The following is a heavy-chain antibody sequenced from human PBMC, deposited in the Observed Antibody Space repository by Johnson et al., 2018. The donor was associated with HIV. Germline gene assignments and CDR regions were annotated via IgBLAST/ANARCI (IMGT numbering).Heavy chain of an antibody. D-gene: IGHD1-7*01. CDR3: AKDRRITGTIPFYAFDI. V-gene: IGHV3-23*04. Sequence: VLLVESGGAVVRPGGSLRLSCTASGFTFSSYAMSWVRQAPGKGLEWVSAISGSGGSTYYADSVKGRFTISRDNSKNTLYLQMNSLRAEDTAVYYCAKDRRITGTIPFYAFDIWGQGTMVTVSS. J-gene: IGHJ3*02. CDR1: GFTFSSYA. CDR2: ISGSGGST.